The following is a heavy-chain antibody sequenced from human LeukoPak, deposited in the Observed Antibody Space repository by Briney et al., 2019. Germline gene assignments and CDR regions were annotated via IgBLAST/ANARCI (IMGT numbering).Heavy chain of an antibody. Sequence: SETLSLTCTVSGGSISSSSYYCGWTRQPPGKGLEWIGSIYYSGSTYYNPSLKSRVTISVDTSKNQFSLKLSSVTAADTAVYYCALVRGLYFQHWGQGTLVTVSS. CDR3: ALVRGLYFQH. CDR1: GGSISSSSYY. V-gene: IGHV4-39*07. D-gene: IGHD2-8*02. J-gene: IGHJ1*01. CDR2: IYYSGST.